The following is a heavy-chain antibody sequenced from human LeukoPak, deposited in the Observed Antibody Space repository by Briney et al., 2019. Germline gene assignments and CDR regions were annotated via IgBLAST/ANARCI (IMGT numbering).Heavy chain of an antibody. J-gene: IGHJ5*02. D-gene: IGHD2/OR15-2a*01. CDR1: GFTFSTSS. CDR3: AAISRAGDSTFDP. CDR2: ISGSGSST. V-gene: IGHV3-23*01. Sequence: PGGSLRLSCVVSGFTFSTSSMTWVRQAPGKGLEWVSTISGSGSSTFDTDAVKGRFTISRDNSKNTLYLHMNSLRAEDTAVYYCAAISRAGDSTFDPWAQGTLVTVSS.